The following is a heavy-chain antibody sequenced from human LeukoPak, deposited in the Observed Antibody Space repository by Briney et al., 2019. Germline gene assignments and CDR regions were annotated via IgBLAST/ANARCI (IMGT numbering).Heavy chain of an antibody. J-gene: IGHJ5*02. Sequence: GASVKVSCKASGYTFTSYDINWVRQATGQGLEWMGWMNPNSGNTGYAQKFQGRVTMTRNTSISTAYMELSSLRSEDTAVYYCARVPRRITMVQGVYNWFDPWGQGTLVTVSS. CDR1: GYTFTSYD. CDR2: MNPNSGNT. D-gene: IGHD3-10*01. V-gene: IGHV1-8*01. CDR3: ARVPRRITMVQGVYNWFDP.